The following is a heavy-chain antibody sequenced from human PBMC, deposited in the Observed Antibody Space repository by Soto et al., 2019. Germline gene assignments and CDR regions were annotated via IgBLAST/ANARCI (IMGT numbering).Heavy chain of an antibody. J-gene: IGHJ5*02. D-gene: IGHD1-7*01. CDR3: AKGALLELDLVLGWFDP. CDR1: GFTFSSYG. CDR2: ISYDGSNK. Sequence: QVQLVESGGGVVQPGRSLRLSCAASGFTFSSYGMHWVRQAPGKGLEWVAVISYDGSNKYYADSVKGRFTISRDNSKNTLYLQMNSLRAEDTAVYYCAKGALLELDLVLGWFDPWGQGTLVTVSS. V-gene: IGHV3-30*18.